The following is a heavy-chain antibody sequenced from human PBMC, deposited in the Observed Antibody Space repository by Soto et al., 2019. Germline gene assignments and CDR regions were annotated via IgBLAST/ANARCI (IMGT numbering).Heavy chain of an antibody. CDR2: ISAYNGNT. CDR1: GYTFTSYG. V-gene: IGHV1-18*01. J-gene: IGHJ6*02. D-gene: IGHD5-18*01. CDR3: ARDQPPQLDVDYGMDV. Sequence: QVQLVQSGAEVKKPGASVKVSCKASGYTFTSYGISWVRQAHGQGLEWMGWISAYNGNTNYAQKLQGRVTMTTDTSTSTAYMELRSLRSDDTAVYYCARDQPPQLDVDYGMDVWGQGTTVTVSS.